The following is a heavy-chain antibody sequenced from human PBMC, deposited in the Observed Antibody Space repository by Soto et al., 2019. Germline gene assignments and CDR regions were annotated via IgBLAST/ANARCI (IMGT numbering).Heavy chain of an antibody. CDR3: AKVMHDYGDYVSYDAFYI. CDR2: ISWNSGSI. CDR1: GFTFDDYA. D-gene: IGHD4-17*01. Sequence: PGGSLRLSCAASGFTFDDYAMHWVRQAPGKGLEWVSGISWNSGSIGYADSVKGRFTISRDNAKNSLYLQMNSLRAEDTALYYCAKVMHDYGDYVSYDAFYIWGQGTMVTVS. V-gene: IGHV3-9*01. J-gene: IGHJ3*02.